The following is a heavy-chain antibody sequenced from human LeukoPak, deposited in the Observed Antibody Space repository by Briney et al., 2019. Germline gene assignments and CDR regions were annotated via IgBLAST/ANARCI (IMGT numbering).Heavy chain of an antibody. CDR2: ISVYNGNT. V-gene: IGHV1-18*01. D-gene: IGHD3-10*01. CDR3: ARDVRYYGSGSYSGY. Sequence: ASVKVSCKASGYTFSIYGFSWVRQAPGQGLEWMGWISVYNGNTNYAQKFQGRVTMTTDTSTSTAYMGLRSLRSDDTAVYYCARDVRYYGSGSYSGYWGQGTLVTVSS. CDR1: GYTFSIYG. J-gene: IGHJ4*02.